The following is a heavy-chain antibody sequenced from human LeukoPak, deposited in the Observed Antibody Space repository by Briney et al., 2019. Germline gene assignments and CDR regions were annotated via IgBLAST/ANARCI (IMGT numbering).Heavy chain of an antibody. D-gene: IGHD3-22*01. Sequence: PGGSLRLSCAASGFTFSSYSMNWVRQAPGEGLEWVSSISSSSSYIYYADSVKGRFTISRDSAKNSLYLQMNSLRAEDTAVYYCARGFGGTYYYDSSGYLDYWGQGTLVTVSS. CDR1: GFTFSSYS. V-gene: IGHV3-21*01. CDR3: ARGFGGTYYYDSSGYLDY. J-gene: IGHJ4*02. CDR2: ISSSSSYI.